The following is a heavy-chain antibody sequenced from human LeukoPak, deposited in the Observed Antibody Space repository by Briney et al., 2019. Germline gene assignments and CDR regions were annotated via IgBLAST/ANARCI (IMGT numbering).Heavy chain of an antibody. D-gene: IGHD2-15*01. V-gene: IGHV4-59*01. Sequence: SETLSLTCTVSGGSISNYYWSWTRQPPGKGLEWIGYISYSGSTISNPSLKSRVTISVDTSKNQFSLKLTSVTAADTALYYCARTKLYCSGGSCYSSLDYWGQGTLVTVSS. CDR1: GGSISNYY. J-gene: IGHJ4*02. CDR2: ISYSGST. CDR3: ARTKLYCSGGSCYSSLDY.